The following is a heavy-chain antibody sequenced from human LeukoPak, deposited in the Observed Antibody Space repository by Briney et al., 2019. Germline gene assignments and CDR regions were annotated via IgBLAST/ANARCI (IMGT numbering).Heavy chain of an antibody. J-gene: IGHJ6*03. V-gene: IGHV1-8*01. CDR3: ARGRLVRGVIITTTPLYYYYMDV. CDR2: MNPNSGNT. Sequence: ASVKVSCKASGYTFTSYDINWVRQATGQGLEWMGWMNPNSGNTGYAQKFQGRVTMTRSTSISTAYMELSSLRSEDTAVYYCARGRLVRGVIITTTPLYYYYMDVWGKGTTVTISS. CDR1: GYTFTSYD. D-gene: IGHD3-10*01.